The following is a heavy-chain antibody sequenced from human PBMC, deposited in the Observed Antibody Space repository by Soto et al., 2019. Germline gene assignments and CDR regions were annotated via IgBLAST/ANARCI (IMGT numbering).Heavy chain of an antibody. CDR2: ISNSGRST. CDR1: VLTFSSYA. J-gene: IGHJ4*02. CDR3: AKDALAYYDFWS. V-gene: IGHV3-23*01. Sequence: GLSLRLSCSASVLTFSSYAMSWCRQAPGKGLEWVSHISNSGRSTKYADSVKGRFTISRDNSKNTLYLQMNSRRAEDTAIYYCAKDALAYYDFWSWGQGTLVTVSS. D-gene: IGHD3-3*01.